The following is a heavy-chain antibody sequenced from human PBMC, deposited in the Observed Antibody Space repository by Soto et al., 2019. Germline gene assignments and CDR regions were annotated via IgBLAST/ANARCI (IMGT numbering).Heavy chain of an antibody. J-gene: IGHJ5*02. CDR2: INHSGRT. CDR1: GGSCSGYY. D-gene: IGHD2-2*01. Sequence: QVQLQQWGAGLLKPSETLSLTCAVYGGSCSGYYWSWIRQPPGKGLKWIGEINHSGRTNYNPSLKRPVHISEDTSKNPFHLKLSSVTAADTAVYYWARKHGVPAAMGNWFHPRVQLTLVTVSS. V-gene: IGHV4-34*01. CDR3: ARKHGVPAAMGNWFHP.